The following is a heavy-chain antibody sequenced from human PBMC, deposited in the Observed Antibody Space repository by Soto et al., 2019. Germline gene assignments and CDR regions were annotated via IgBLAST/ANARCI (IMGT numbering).Heavy chain of an antibody. Sequence: SETLSLTCTVSGGSISSYYWSWIRQPPGKGLEWIGYIYYSGSTNYNPSLQSRVTISVDTSKNQFSLKLSSVTAADTAVYYCARGYYDSSGYVYGMDVWGQGTTVTVSS. CDR1: GGSISSYY. CDR3: ARGYYDSSGYVYGMDV. J-gene: IGHJ6*02. CDR2: IYYSGST. D-gene: IGHD3-22*01. V-gene: IGHV4-59*01.